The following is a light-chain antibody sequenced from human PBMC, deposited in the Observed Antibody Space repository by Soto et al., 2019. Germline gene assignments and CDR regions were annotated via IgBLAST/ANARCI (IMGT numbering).Light chain of an antibody. J-gene: IGLJ3*02. CDR1: ALPKQY. V-gene: IGLV3-25*02. CDR2: KDS. CDR3: QSADSSGTYRGV. Sequence: SYELTQPPSVSVSPGQTARTTCSGDALPKQYAYWYQQKPGQAPVLVIYKDSERPSGIPERFSGSSSGTTVTLTISGVQAEDEADYYRQSADSSGTYRGVFGGGTQLTVL.